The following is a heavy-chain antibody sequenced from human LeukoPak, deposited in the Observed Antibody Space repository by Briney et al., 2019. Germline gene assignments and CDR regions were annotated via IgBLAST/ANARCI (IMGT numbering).Heavy chain of an antibody. J-gene: IGHJ4*02. CDR1: GGSFSGYY. CDR3: ARGYDRGSDYFDY. Sequence: PSETLSLTCAVYGGSFSGYYWSWIRQPPGKGLEWIGEINHSGSTNYNPSLKSRVTISVDTSKNHFSLKLSSVTAADTAVYYCARGYDRGSDYFDYWGQGTLVTVSS. D-gene: IGHD3-22*01. V-gene: IGHV4-34*01. CDR2: INHSGST.